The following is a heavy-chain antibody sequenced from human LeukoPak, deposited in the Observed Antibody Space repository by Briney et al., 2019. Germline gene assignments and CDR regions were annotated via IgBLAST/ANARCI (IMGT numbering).Heavy chain of an antibody. CDR2: IYYSGST. Sequence: PSETLSLTCTVSGGSISSYYWSWIRQPPGKGLEWIGYIYYSGSTNYNPSLKSRVTISVDTSKNKFSLKLSSVTAADTAVYYCAKGQSGSHTYHFDYWGQGTLVTVSS. D-gene: IGHD1-26*01. CDR3: AKGQSGSHTYHFDY. J-gene: IGHJ4*02. V-gene: IGHV4-59*01. CDR1: GGSISSYY.